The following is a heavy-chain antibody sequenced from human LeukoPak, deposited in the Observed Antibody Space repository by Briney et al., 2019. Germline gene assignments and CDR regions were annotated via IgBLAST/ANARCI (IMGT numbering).Heavy chain of an antibody. D-gene: IGHD6-19*01. V-gene: IGHV1-69*05. Sequence: SVKVSCKASGGTFSSYAISWVRQAPGQGLEWMGGIIPIFGTANYAQKFQGRVTITTDESTSTAYMELSSLRSEDTAVYYCAREIPGGGCADYWGQGTLVTVSS. CDR2: IIPIFGTA. CDR3: AREIPGGGCADY. CDR1: GGTFSSYA. J-gene: IGHJ4*02.